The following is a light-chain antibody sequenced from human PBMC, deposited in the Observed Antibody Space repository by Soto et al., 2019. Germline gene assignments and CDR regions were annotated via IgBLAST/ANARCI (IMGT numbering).Light chain of an antibody. CDR2: VAS. V-gene: IGKV1-9*01. Sequence: DIQLTQSPSFLSASVGDRVTITCRASQGISNYLAWYQQKPGKAPNLLIYVASTLQSGVPSRFSGSGSGTEFTLTISSLQPEDVATYYGQRTYNAPITFGQGTRLEIK. CDR3: QRTYNAPIT. J-gene: IGKJ5*01. CDR1: QGISNY.